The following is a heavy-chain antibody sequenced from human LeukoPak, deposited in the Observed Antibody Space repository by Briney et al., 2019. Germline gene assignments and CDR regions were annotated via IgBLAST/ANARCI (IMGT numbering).Heavy chain of an antibody. J-gene: IGHJ5*02. CDR1: GGSISSSSYY. CDR2: IYYSGST. Sequence: SETLSLTCTVSGGSISSSSYYWGWIRQPPGKGLEWIGSIYYSGSTYYNPSLKSRVTISVDTSKNQFSLKLSSVTAADTAVYYCARQARYDFWSGYYQDNWFDPWGRGTLVTVSS. D-gene: IGHD3-3*01. CDR3: ARQARYDFWSGYYQDNWFDP. V-gene: IGHV4-39*01.